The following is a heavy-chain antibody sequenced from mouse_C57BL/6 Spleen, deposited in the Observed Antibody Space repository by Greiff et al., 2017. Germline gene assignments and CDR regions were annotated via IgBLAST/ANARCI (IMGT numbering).Heavy chain of an antibody. J-gene: IGHJ2*01. CDR3: ATYYDYDVGNPYFDY. V-gene: IGHV1-59*01. Sequence: QVQLQQPGAELVRPGTSVKLSCKASGYTFTSYWMHWVKQRPGQGLEWIGVIDPSDSYTNYNQKFKGKATLTVDTSSSTAYMQLSSLTSEDSAVYYCATYYDYDVGNPYFDYWGQGTTLTVSS. D-gene: IGHD2-4*01. CDR1: GYTFTSYW. CDR2: IDPSDSYT.